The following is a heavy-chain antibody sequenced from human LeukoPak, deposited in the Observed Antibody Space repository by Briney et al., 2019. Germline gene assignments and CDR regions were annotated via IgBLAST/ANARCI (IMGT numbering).Heavy chain of an antibody. CDR2: ISSTSRNSYI. CDR1: GFSFSSYS. Sequence: GGSLRLSCAASGFSFSSYSMNWVRQAPGEGLEWVSSISSTSRNSYIFYAESVKGRFTISRDNSKNTLYLQMNSLRVEDTAVYYCAKAADQYYYYYFYYMDVWGKGTTVTVSS. J-gene: IGHJ6*03. D-gene: IGHD2-2*01. V-gene: IGHV3-21*01. CDR3: AKAADQYYYYYFYYMDV.